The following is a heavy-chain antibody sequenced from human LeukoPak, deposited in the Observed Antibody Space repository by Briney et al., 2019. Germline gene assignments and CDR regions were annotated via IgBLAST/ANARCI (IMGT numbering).Heavy chain of an antibody. CDR2: IAYDGSRA. D-gene: IGHD1-14*01. J-gene: IGHJ4*02. V-gene: IGHV3-33*01. Sequence: GGSLRLSCAGSGFTSGGYGMHWFRQTPGKGLEWVAVIAYDGSRAFFADSVKGRFTISRDNSKNTMSVQMDDLRAEDTAVYYCTRYNNDHFDYWGQGTLVTVSS. CDR3: TRYNNDHFDY. CDR1: GFTSGGYG.